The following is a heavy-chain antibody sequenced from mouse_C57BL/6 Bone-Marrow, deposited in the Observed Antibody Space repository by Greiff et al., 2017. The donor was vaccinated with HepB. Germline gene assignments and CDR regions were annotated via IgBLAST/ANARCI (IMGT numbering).Heavy chain of an antibody. CDR2: IYPGSGST. V-gene: IGHV1-55*01. CDR1: GYTFTSYW. Sequence: QVQLQQSGAELVKPGASVKMSCKASGYTFTSYWITWVKQRPGQGLEWIGDIYPGSGSTNYNEKFKSKATLTVDTSSSTAYMQLSSLTSEDSAVYYCARGGYYYGIDYWGQGTTLTVSS. J-gene: IGHJ2*01. CDR3: ARGGYYYGIDY. D-gene: IGHD1-1*01.